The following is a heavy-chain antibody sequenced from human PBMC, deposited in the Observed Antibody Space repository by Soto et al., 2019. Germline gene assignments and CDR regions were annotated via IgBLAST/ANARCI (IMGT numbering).Heavy chain of an antibody. CDR3: AKSYSSNWYDYFDY. V-gene: IGHV3-23*01. CDR1: GFTFSTFA. D-gene: IGHD6-13*01. CDR2: ISGSGGST. J-gene: IGHJ4*02. Sequence: LRLSCAASGFTFSTFAMSWVRQAPGKGLEWVSAISGSGGSTYYADSVKGRFTISRDISKNTLYLQMNSLRAEDTALYYCAKSYSSNWYDYFDYWGQGTLVTVSS.